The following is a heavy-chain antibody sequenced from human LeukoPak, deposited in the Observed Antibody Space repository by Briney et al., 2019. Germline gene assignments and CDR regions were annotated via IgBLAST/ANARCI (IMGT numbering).Heavy chain of an antibody. CDR2: IYYSGST. Sequence: PSETLSLTCTVSGGSISSGGYYWSWIRQHPGKGLEWIGYIYYSGSTYYNPSLKSRVTISVDTSKNQFSLKLSSVTAVDTAVYYCARYPYSSSWYEPPNYYYYGMDVWGQGTTVTVSS. CDR3: ARYPYSSSWYEPPNYYYYGMDV. CDR1: GGSISSGGYY. V-gene: IGHV4-31*03. J-gene: IGHJ6*02. D-gene: IGHD6-13*01.